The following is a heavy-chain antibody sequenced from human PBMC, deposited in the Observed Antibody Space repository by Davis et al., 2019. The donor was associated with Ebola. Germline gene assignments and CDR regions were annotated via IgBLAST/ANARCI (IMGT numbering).Heavy chain of an antibody. CDR2: IKQDGSEK. D-gene: IGHD3-22*01. J-gene: IGHJ4*02. CDR1: GFTFSNAW. V-gene: IGHV3-7*01. CDR3: ARDSHHYYDSSGYGQHGY. Sequence: PGGSLRLSCAASGFTFSNAWMSWVRQALGKGLEWVANIKQDGSEKYYVDSVKGRFTISRDNAKNSLYLQMNSLRAEDTAVYYCARDSHHYYDSSGYGQHGYWGQGTLVTVSS.